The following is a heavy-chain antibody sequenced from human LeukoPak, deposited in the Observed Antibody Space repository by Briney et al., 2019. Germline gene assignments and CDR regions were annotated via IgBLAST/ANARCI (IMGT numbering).Heavy chain of an antibody. CDR1: GYTFTSYG. D-gene: IGHD2-21*02. J-gene: IGHJ3*02. CDR3: ARDQEVVVTAILNAFDI. V-gene: IGHV1-18*01. Sequence: ASVKVSCKASGYTFTSYGISWVRQAPGQGLEGMGWISAYNGNTNYAQKLQGRVTMTTDTSTSTAYMELRSLRSDDTAVYYCARDQEVVVTAILNAFDIWGQGTMVTVSS. CDR2: ISAYNGNT.